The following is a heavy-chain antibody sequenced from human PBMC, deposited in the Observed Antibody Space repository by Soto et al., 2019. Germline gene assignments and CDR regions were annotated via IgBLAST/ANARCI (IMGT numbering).Heavy chain of an antibody. CDR2: IYWHDDE. D-gene: IGHD2-2*02. V-gene: IGHV2-5*01. CDR1: GFSFSTSGVG. Sequence: QITLKESGPTLVKPTQTLTLTCNFSGFSFSTSGVGVGWIRQPPGKALEWLALIYWHDDERYSPSLQSRFSITKDTSKNQVVLTMTDMDPMDTATYYCARAYTYDFYHWGQGTLVTVSS. CDR3: ARAYTYDFYH. J-gene: IGHJ4*02.